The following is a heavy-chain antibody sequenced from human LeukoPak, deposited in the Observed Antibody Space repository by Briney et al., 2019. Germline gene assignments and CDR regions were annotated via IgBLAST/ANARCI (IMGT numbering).Heavy chain of an antibody. CDR1: GYTFTSYT. D-gene: IGHD3-10*01. V-gene: IGHV7-4-1*02. CDR3: AKSYYYGSGSYYGPGASDI. Sequence: ASVKVSCKASGYTFTSYTMNWVRQAPGQGLEWMGWINTNTGNPTYAQGFTGRFVFSLDTSVSTAHLQISSLKAEDTAVYFCAKSYYYGSGSYYGPGASDIWGQGTMVTVSS. CDR2: INTNTGNP. J-gene: IGHJ3*02.